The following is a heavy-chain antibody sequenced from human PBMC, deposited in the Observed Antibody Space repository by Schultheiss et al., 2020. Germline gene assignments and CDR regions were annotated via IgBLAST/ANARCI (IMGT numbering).Heavy chain of an antibody. Sequence: SLRLSCSASGFTVTTNYMTWVRQAPGKGLEWVSRAANHADSVRGRFTIARDYSKNTLYLQMNSLRAEDTAVYYCAAWSRILPTDYWGQGTLVTVSS. J-gene: IGHJ4*02. D-gene: IGHD2/OR15-2a*01. CDR2: RAA. CDR1: GFTVTTNY. CDR3: AAWSRILPTDY. V-gene: IGHV3-66*01.